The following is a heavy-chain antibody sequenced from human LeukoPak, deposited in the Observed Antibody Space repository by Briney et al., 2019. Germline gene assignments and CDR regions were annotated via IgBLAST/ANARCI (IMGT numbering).Heavy chain of an antibody. CDR1: GGSINSHY. CDR2: IYFTGST. CDR3: ARGLGRWDFDY. D-gene: IGHD3-16*01. Sequence: SVTLSLTCTVSGGSINSHYWSWIRQSPGKGLEWLGYIYFTGSTNYSPSLESRVTMSVDRSKNQFSMNLRSVTAAGTGVYFCARGLGRWDFDYWGQGTRVTASS. J-gene: IGHJ4*02. V-gene: IGHV4-59*11.